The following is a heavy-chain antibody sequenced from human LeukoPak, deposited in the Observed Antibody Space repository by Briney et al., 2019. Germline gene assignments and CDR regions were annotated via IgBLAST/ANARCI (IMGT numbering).Heavy chain of an antibody. Sequence: GGSLRLSCAASGFALSSHWMTWVRQVPGRGPEWVANVNRDGSETYYLDSVKGRFTISKDNAKNSLYLQMNSLRAEDTALYHCARNNSMDVWGQGTTVIVSS. J-gene: IGHJ6*02. V-gene: IGHV3-7*03. D-gene: IGHD2/OR15-2a*01. CDR1: GFALSSHW. CDR3: ARNNSMDV. CDR2: VNRDGSET.